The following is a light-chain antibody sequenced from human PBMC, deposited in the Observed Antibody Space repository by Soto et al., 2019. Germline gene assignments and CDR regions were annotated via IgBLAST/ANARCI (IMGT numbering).Light chain of an antibody. CDR3: TSYTITSPYV. Sequence: QSALTQPASMSGSPGQSITISCTGTSSYIGRYNFVSWYQHHPGKAPKLIIYEATKRPSGVSYRFSGSKSGNTASLTISGLQAEEEADYYCTSYTITSPYVFGTGTKSPS. CDR1: SSYIGRYNF. CDR2: EAT. J-gene: IGLJ1*01. V-gene: IGLV2-14*01.